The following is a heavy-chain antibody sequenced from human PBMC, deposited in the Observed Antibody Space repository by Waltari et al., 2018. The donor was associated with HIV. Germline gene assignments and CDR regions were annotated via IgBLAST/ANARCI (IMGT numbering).Heavy chain of an antibody. CDR1: GGSVRSSDYY. Sequence: QVQLQESGPGLVKPSQTLSLTCTGSGGSVRSSDYYWNWLRQPPGKGLEWIGYIYYNENTYYNPSLKSRLTISLDRSKSQFSLKLSSVTAADTAVYYCARSRHDYYDSSGYYRGAFDIWGQGTMVPVSS. CDR3: ARSRHDYYDSSGYYRGAFDI. D-gene: IGHD3-22*01. V-gene: IGHV4-30-4*08. CDR2: IYYNENT. J-gene: IGHJ3*02.